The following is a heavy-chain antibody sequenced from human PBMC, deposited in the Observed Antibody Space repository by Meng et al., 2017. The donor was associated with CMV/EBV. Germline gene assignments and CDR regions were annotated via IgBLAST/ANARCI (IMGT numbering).Heavy chain of an antibody. V-gene: IGHV1-69*04. CDR3: ARDSGRGYCSGGSCYNPD. CDR2: IIPILGIA. J-gene: IGHJ6*02. D-gene: IGHD2-15*01. CDR1: GGTFSSYT. Sequence: SVKVSCKASGGTFSSYTISWVRQAPGQGLEWMGRIIPILGIANYAQKFQGRVTITADKSTSTAYMELSSLRSEDTAVYYCARDSGRGYCSGGSCYNPDWGQGTTVTVSS.